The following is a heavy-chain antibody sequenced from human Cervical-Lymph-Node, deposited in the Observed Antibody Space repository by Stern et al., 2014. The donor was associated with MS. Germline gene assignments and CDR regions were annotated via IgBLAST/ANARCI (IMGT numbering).Heavy chain of an antibody. D-gene: IGHD6-19*01. CDR2: IIPIFGTA. Sequence: QVQLVQSGAEMKKPGSSVKVSCKASGGTFSNYAIDWVRQAPGQGLEWMGGIIPIFGTANYAQKFQGRVTISADESTSTAYMELSSLRSEDTAVYYCARLASNKTSGWYFDNWGQGTLVTVSS. CDR3: ARLASNKTSGWYFDN. V-gene: IGHV1-69*01. J-gene: IGHJ4*02. CDR1: GGTFSNYA.